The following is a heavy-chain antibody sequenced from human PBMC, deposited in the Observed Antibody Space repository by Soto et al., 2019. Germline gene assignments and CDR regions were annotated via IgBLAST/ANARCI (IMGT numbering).Heavy chain of an antibody. D-gene: IGHD2-2*01. CDR3: ARALELFSVYYAYRGGVKGMFL. J-gene: IGHJ4*02. CDR1: VFSFNSYW. Sequence: GYSLNLSVNVAVFSFNSYWIGWGRQMPGTGLEWMGIIYPGDSDTRYSPSFQGQVTISADKSISTAYLQWSSLKASDTAMYYCARALELFSVYYAYRGGVKGMFLWAEGTGAT. CDR2: IYPGDSDT. V-gene: IGHV5-51*01.